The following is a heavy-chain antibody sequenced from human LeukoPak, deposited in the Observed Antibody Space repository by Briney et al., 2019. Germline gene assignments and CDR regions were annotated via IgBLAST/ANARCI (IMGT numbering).Heavy chain of an antibody. J-gene: IGHJ4*02. V-gene: IGHV3-30-3*01. D-gene: IGHD5-12*01. CDR1: GFTFSSYA. CDR2: ISYDGSNK. CDR3: ARDPIVATMDY. Sequence: GGSLRLSCAASGFTFSSYAMHWVRQAPGKGLEWVAVISYDGSNKYYADSVKGRFTISRDNSKNTLYLQMNSLRAEDTAVYYCARDPIVATMDYWGQGTLVTVSS.